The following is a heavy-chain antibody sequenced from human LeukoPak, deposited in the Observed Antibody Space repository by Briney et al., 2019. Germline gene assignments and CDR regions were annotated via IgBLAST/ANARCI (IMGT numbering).Heavy chain of an antibody. CDR3: ARAGRGDSFDY. D-gene: IGHD1-26*01. V-gene: IGHV3-30*04. Sequence: GGSLRLSCAASGFSFSSYAMHWVRQAPGKGLEWVAVISYDGSNKYYADSVKGRFTISRDNSKNTLYLQMNSLRAEDTAVYYCARAGRGDSFDYWGQGTLVTVSS. J-gene: IGHJ4*02. CDR2: ISYDGSNK. CDR1: GFSFSSYA.